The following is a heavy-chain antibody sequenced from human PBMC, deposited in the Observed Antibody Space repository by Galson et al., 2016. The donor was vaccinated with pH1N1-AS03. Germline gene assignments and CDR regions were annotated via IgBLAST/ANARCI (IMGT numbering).Heavy chain of an antibody. CDR3: ASRSSVLYSYGSDV. V-gene: IGHV4-59*01. D-gene: IGHD3-10*01. J-gene: IGHJ6*02. CDR2: TFYGGST. Sequence: LSLTCSVSGDSLDTFSWTWIRQPPGKGLEWIGFTFYGGSTHYNPSLKSRITISVDTSKNLFSLQLKSVTAADTAVCYCASRSSVLYSYGSDVWGQGTTVIVSS. CDR1: GDSLDTFS.